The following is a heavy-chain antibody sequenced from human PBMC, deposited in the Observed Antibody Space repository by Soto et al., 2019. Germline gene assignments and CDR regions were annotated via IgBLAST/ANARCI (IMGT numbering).Heavy chain of an antibody. CDR1: GGSISSSSYY. CDR3: ARRRSVGYFDL. J-gene: IGHJ2*01. CDR2: IYYSGST. V-gene: IGHV4-39*01. Sequence: SETLSLTCTVYGGSISSSSYYWGWIRQPPGKGLEWIGSIYYSGSTYYNPSLKSRVTISVDTSKNQFSLKLSSVTAADTAVYYCARRRSVGYFDLRGRGTLVTVSS. D-gene: IGHD3-3*01.